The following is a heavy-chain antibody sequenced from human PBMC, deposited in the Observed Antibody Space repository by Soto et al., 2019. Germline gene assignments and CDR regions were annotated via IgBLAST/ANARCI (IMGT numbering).Heavy chain of an antibody. J-gene: IGHJ4*02. CDR2: IYHSGST. CDR3: ARGRYYGSGSNYFDF. Sequence: SETLSLTCAIYGGSFSGYYWSWIRQPPGKGLEWIGYIYHSGSTNYNPSLKSRLTISVDKSKNQFSLKLSSVTAADTAVYYCARGRYYGSGSNYFDFWGRGTQVTVSS. D-gene: IGHD3-10*01. V-gene: IGHV4-34*01. CDR1: GGSFSGYY.